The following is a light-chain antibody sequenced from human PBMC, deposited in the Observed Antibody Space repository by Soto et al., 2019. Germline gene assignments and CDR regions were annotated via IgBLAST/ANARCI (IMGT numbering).Light chain of an antibody. V-gene: IGLV2-14*01. CDR2: DVS. Sequence: QSALTQPASVSGSPGQSITISCTGNSSDVGGYNYVSWYQQHPGKAPKLMIYDVSNRPSGVSNRFSGSKSGNTASLTISGLQAEDEADYYCSSYTSSSRGVFGGGTKVTVL. CDR3: SSYTSSSRGV. CDR1: SSDVGGYNY. J-gene: IGLJ2*01.